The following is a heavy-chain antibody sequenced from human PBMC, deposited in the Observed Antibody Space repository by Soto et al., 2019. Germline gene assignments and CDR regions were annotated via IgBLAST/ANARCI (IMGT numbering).Heavy chain of an antibody. J-gene: IGHJ5*02. D-gene: IGHD4-17*01. CDR2: ISAYNGNT. Sequence: ASVKVSCKASGFTFTSYGISWVRQAPGQGLEWMGWISAYNGNTNYAQKLQGRVTMTTDTSTSTAYMELRSLRSDDTAVYYCARLSLYGDWFDPWGQGTLVTVSS. V-gene: IGHV1-18*01. CDR3: ARLSLYGDWFDP. CDR1: GFTFTSYG.